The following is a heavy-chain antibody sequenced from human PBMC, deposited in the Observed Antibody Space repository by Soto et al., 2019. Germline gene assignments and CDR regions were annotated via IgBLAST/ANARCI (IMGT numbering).Heavy chain of an antibody. CDR3: ARDRSAGDYFYYGMDV. Sequence: QEQLVESGGGVVQPGRSLRLSCAASGITFNRNGMHWVRQAPGKGLEWVAVIWYDGSKTGYSDSVKGRLTISRDNAKKTLYMQMKRVRAEDTAIYYCARDRSAGDYFYYGMDVWGQGTTVTVSS. D-gene: IGHD1-1*01. J-gene: IGHJ6*02. V-gene: IGHV3-33*01. CDR2: IWYDGSKT. CDR1: GITFNRNG.